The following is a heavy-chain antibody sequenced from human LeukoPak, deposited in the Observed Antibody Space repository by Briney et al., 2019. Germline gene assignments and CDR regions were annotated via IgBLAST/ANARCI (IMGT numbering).Heavy chain of an antibody. J-gene: IGHJ4*02. CDR3: ARGRHYGAPWDYFDY. V-gene: IGHV3-30-3*01. D-gene: IGHD4-17*01. CDR2: ISYDGSNK. CDR1: GFTFSSYA. Sequence: PGGSLRLSCAASGFTFSSYAMHWVRQAPGKGLGWGAVISYDGSNKYYADSVKGRFTISRDNSKNTLYLQMNSLRAEDTAVYYCARGRHYGAPWDYFDYWGQGTLVTVSS.